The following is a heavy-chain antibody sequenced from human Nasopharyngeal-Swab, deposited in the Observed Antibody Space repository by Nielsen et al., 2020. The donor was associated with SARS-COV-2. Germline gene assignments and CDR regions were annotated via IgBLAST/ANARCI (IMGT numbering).Heavy chain of an antibody. J-gene: IGHJ4*02. CDR1: GFTFDDYA. CDR2: ISGEGGST. V-gene: IGHV3-43*02. CDR3: AKGCRGSCIDY. Sequence: GESLEISCAASGFTFDDYAMHWVRQAPGKGLEWVSLISGEGGSTYYADSVKGRFTISRDNSKNSLYLQMNSLRTEDTALYYCAKGCRGSCIDYWGQGTLVTVSS. D-gene: IGHD1-26*01.